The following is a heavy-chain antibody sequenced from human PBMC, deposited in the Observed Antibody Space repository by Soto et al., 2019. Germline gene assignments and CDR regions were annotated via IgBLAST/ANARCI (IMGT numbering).Heavy chain of an antibody. V-gene: IGHV1-46*01. D-gene: IGHD5-18*01. CDR2: INPSGGST. CDR3: ARPPGYSYGPSYFDY. Sequence: QVQLVQSGAEVKKPGASVKVSCKASGYTFTSYYMHWVRQAPGQGLEWMGIINPSGGSTSYAQKFQGRVTMTRDPSTRTVYMELSRLRSEDTAVYYCARPPGYSYGPSYFDYWGQGTLVTVSS. CDR1: GYTFTSYY. J-gene: IGHJ4*02.